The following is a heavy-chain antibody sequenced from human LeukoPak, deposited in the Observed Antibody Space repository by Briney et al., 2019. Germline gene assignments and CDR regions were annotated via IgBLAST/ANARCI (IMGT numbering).Heavy chain of an antibody. Sequence: SETLSLTCTVSGGSISSGSYYWSWIRQSPGKGLEWIGYIYYTGSTTYNPSLKSRVTISADTSKNQFSLKLSSVTAADTAVYYCASRKLGNDYWGQGTLVTVSS. J-gene: IGHJ4*02. CDR1: GGSISSGSYY. D-gene: IGHD7-27*01. CDR3: ASRKLGNDY. CDR2: IYYTGST. V-gene: IGHV4-61*01.